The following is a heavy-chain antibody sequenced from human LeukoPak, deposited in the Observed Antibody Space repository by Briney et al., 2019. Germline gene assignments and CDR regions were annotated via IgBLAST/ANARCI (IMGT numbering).Heavy chain of an antibody. CDR1: EFTFTSYA. D-gene: IGHD3-3*01. Sequence: PGGSLRLSCAASEFTFTSYAMSWVRQAPGRGLEWVSAISGSGGSTYYADSVKGRFTISRDNSKNTLYLQMNSLRAEDTAVYYCAKGDFYGDYPYGMDVWGQGTTVTVSS. CDR2: ISGSGGST. CDR3: AKGDFYGDYPYGMDV. V-gene: IGHV3-23*01. J-gene: IGHJ6*02.